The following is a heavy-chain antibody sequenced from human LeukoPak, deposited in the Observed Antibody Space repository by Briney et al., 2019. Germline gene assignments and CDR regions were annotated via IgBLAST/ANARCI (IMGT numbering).Heavy chain of an antibody. CDR3: ARVYSSSWSSAFDY. Sequence: GGSLRLSCAASGFTFSDYYMSWIRQAPGKGLEWVSYISSSGSTIYYADSVKGRFTISRDNAKNSLYLQVNSLRAEDTAVYYCARVYSSSWSSAFDYWGQGTLVTVSS. CDR2: ISSSGSTI. D-gene: IGHD6-13*01. J-gene: IGHJ4*02. V-gene: IGHV3-11*01. CDR1: GFTFSDYY.